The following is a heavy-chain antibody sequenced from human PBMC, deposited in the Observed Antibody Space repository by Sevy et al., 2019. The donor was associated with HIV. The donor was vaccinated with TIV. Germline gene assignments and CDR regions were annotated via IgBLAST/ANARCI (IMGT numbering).Heavy chain of an antibody. Sequence: GGSLRLSCAASGFTFSKYWMGWVRQAPGKGLEWVANIKQDAGQKYNVESVKGRFTISRDNAKNSLYLQMNRLRAEDTAVYFWARDDGNYYFHYWGQGTLVTVSS. CDR2: IKQDAGQK. J-gene: IGHJ4*02. CDR3: ARDDGNYYFHY. CDR1: GFTFSKYW. V-gene: IGHV3-7*01. D-gene: IGHD1-7*01.